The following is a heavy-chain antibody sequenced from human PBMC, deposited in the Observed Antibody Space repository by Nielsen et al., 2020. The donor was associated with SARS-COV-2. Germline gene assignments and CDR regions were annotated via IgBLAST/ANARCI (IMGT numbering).Heavy chain of an antibody. CDR2: IYFNGSP. CDR1: GDSISSYY. CDR3: ARLSTGVVVTPAFDI. D-gene: IGHD2-21*02. J-gene: IGHJ3*02. V-gene: IGHV4-59*13. Sequence: SETLSLTCTVSGDSISSYYWSWIRQPPGKGLEWIGYIYFNGSPNYNPSLKSRVTISVDTSKNQFSLKLSSVTAADTAVYYCARLSTGVVVTPAFDIWGQGTMVTVSS.